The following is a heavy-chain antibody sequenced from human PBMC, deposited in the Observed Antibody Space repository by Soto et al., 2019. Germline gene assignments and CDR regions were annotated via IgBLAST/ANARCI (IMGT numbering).Heavy chain of an antibody. CDR2: IYHSGST. Sequence: QVQLQESGPGLVKPSGTLSLTCAVSGGSISSSNWWSWVRQPPGKGLEWIGEIYHSGSTNYNPSLKSRVTISVDKSKNQFSLKLSSVTAADTAVYYCARDKRAVAGTTKGGAFDIWGQGTMVTVSS. CDR1: GGSISSSNW. CDR3: ARDKRAVAGTTKGGAFDI. D-gene: IGHD6-19*01. V-gene: IGHV4-4*02. J-gene: IGHJ3*02.